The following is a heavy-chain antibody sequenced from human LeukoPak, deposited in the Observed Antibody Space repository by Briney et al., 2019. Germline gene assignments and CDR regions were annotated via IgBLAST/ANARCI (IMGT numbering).Heavy chain of an antibody. Sequence: GGSLRLSCAASGFTFSSYCMSWVRQAPGEGLEWVANIKQDGSEKYYVDSVTGRFTISRDNAKNSVYLQMNSLRAEDTAVYYCASSWLNYYYYGMDVWGQGTTVTVSS. V-gene: IGHV3-7*01. CDR2: IKQDGSEK. CDR3: ASSWLNYYYYGMDV. D-gene: IGHD6-13*01. CDR1: GFTFSSYC. J-gene: IGHJ6*02.